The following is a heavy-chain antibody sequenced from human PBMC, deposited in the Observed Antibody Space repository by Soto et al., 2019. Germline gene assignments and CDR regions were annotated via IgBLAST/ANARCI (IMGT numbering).Heavy chain of an antibody. CDR1: GFTFSSYA. CDR2: ISYDGSNK. CDR3: ARDLEQLVHRPPYYYYGMDV. Sequence: GGSLRLSCAASGFTFSSYAMHWVRQAPGKGLEWVAVISYDGSNKYYADSVKGRFTISRDNSKNTLYLQMNSLRAEDTAVYYCARDLEQLVHRPPYYYYGMDVWGQGTTVTSP. V-gene: IGHV3-30-3*01. J-gene: IGHJ6*02. D-gene: IGHD6-13*01.